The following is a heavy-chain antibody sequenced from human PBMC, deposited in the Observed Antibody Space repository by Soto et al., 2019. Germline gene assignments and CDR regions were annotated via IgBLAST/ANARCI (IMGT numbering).Heavy chain of an antibody. J-gene: IGHJ4*02. CDR3: AREIVVARGASYFDY. CDR2: IRQDGSEK. CDR1: GFTFSSNW. D-gene: IGHD2-2*01. Sequence: GGSLRLACVGSGFTFSSNWMTWVRQAPGKGLEWVGNIRQDGSEKNYADSVKGRFTISRDNAKNSLYLQMNSLRAEDTAVYYCAREIVVARGASYFDYWGPGTLVTVSS. V-gene: IGHV3-7*04.